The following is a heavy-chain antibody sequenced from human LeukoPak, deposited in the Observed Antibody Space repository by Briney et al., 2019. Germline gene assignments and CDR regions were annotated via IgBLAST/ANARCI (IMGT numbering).Heavy chain of an antibody. CDR1: GFTFSSYS. CDR2: ISSSSSYI. CDR3: ARDLLAAANY. V-gene: IGHV3-21*01. D-gene: IGHD6-13*01. Sequence: GGSLRLPCAASGFTFSSYSMNWVRQAPGKGLEWVSSISSSSSYIYYADSVKGRFTISRDNAKNSLYLQMNSLRAEDTAVYYCARDLLAAANYWGQGTLVTVSS. J-gene: IGHJ4*02.